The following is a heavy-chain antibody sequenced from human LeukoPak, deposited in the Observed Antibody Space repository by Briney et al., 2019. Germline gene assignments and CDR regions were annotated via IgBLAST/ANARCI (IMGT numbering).Heavy chain of an antibody. V-gene: IGHV3-21*04. D-gene: IGHD1-26*01. CDR1: GFTFSSYS. Sequence: GGSLRLSCAASGFTFSSYSMNWVRQAPGKGLEWVSSISSSSSYIYYADSVKGRFTISRDNAKNTLYLQVNSLRAEDTAVYYCAKGGKWDVTPFDYWGQGTLVTVSS. CDR3: AKGGKWDVTPFDY. CDR2: ISSSSSYI. J-gene: IGHJ4*02.